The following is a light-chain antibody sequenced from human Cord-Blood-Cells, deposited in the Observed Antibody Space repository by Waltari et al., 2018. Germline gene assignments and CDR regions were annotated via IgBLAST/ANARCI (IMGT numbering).Light chain of an antibody. Sequence: SYELTQPPAVSVSPGQPASITCSGDKMGDKYACWYQQKPGQSPVLVIFQDSKRPSGIPQRFTGSNSGNTATLTISGTQAMDEADDYCQAWDSGDVVVGGGTKLTVL. CDR2: QDS. J-gene: IGLJ2*01. CDR3: QAWDSGDVV. V-gene: IGLV3-1*01. CDR1: KMGDKY.